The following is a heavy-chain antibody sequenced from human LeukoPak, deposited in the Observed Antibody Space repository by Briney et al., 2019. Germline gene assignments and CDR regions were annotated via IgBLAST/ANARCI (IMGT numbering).Heavy chain of an antibody. V-gene: IGHV4-59*08. CDR2: IYYSGST. CDR3: ARLGGGGSFYGDHAGYFDY. D-gene: IGHD4-17*01. CDR1: GGSISSYY. J-gene: IGHJ4*02. Sequence: PSETLSLTCTVSGGSISSYYWSWIRQPPGKGLEWIGYIYYSGSTNYNPSLKSRVTISVDTSKNQFSLKLSSVTAADTAVYYCARLGGGGSFYGDHAGYFDYWGQGTLVTVSS.